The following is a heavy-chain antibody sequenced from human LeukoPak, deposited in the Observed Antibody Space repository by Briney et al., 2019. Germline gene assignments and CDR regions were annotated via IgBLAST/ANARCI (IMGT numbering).Heavy chain of an antibody. V-gene: IGHV3-23*01. D-gene: IGHD1-26*01. CDR3: AKGGKWDVTPFDY. CDR2: ISGSGGST. CDR1: GFTFSSYV. Sequence: RGSLGLSCAATGFTFSSYVMSWVRQAPGKGLEWVSTISGSGGSTYYADSVKGRFTISRDNSKNTLYLQVNSLRAEDTAAYYCAKGGKWDVTPFDYWGQGTLVTVSS. J-gene: IGHJ4*02.